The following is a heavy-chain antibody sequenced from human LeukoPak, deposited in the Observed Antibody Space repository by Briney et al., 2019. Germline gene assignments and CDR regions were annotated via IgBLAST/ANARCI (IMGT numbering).Heavy chain of an antibody. J-gene: IGHJ4*02. Sequence: SETLSLTCTVSSGSISTSNYYWGWVRQPPGKALEWIGNIFYSGITNYNPSLKSRVTISVDTSKNQFSLKLSSVTAADTAVYYCARTNPWELKYYFDYWGQGTLVTVSS. CDR1: SGSISTSNYY. CDR3: ARTNPWELKYYFDY. D-gene: IGHD1-7*01. V-gene: IGHV4-61*05. CDR2: IFYSGIT.